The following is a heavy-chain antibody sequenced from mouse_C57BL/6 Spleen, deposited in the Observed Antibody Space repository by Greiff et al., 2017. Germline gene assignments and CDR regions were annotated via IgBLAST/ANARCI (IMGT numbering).Heavy chain of an antibody. Sequence: QVQLQQPGAELVMPGASVKLSCKASGYTFTSYWMHWVKQRPGQGLEWIGEIDPSDSYTNYNQKFKGKSTLTEDKSSSTAYMQLSSLTSEDSAVYYCARYYYYGSSYGYFDVWGTGTTVTVSS. CDR1: GYTFTSYW. V-gene: IGHV1-69*01. CDR2: IDPSDSYT. CDR3: ARYYYYGSSYGYFDV. D-gene: IGHD1-1*01. J-gene: IGHJ1*03.